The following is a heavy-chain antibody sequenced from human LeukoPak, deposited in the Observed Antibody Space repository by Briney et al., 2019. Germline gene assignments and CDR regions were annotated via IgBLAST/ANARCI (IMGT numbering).Heavy chain of an antibody. CDR2: IKSDGST. V-gene: IGHV3-74*01. CDR1: GFTFSSYW. CDR3: ARAPSEIGGYYPEYFRH. J-gene: IGHJ1*01. D-gene: IGHD3-22*01. Sequence: PGGSLRLSCAASGFTFSSYWMHWVRHAPGKGLVWVSRIKSDGSTSYADSVKGRFTISRDNAKNTVSLQVTSLRAEDTGVYYCARAPSEIGGYYPEYFRHWGQGTLVIVSS.